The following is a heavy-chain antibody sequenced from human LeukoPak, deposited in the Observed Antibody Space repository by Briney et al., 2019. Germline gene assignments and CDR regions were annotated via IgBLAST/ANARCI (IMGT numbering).Heavy chain of an antibody. CDR1: GGSISSYY. V-gene: IGHV4-4*07. CDR2: IYTSGST. CDR3: ARGGYYYDSSGYHYYYYYMDV. J-gene: IGHJ6*03. Sequence: SETLSLTCTVSGGSISSYYWSWIRQPAGKGLEWIGRIYTSGSTNYNPSLKSRVTMSVDTSKTQFSLKRSSVTAADTAVYYCARGGYYYDSSGYHYYYYYMDVWGKGTTVTISS. D-gene: IGHD3-22*01.